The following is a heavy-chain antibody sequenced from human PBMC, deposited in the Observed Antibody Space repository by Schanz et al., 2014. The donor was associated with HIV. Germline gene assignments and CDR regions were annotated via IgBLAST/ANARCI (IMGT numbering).Heavy chain of an antibody. CDR2: ISHSSNYI. CDR1: GFTFSTYS. Sequence: EVQLVESGGGLVQPGRSLRLSCAASGFTFSTYSMNWVRQAPGKGLEWVSSISHSSNYIYYADSVKGRFTISRDNAKNSLYLQMNSLRAEDTAVYYCAKDTFELRNSGVFDWWGQGTLVTVSS. V-gene: IGHV3-21*01. D-gene: IGHD2-15*01. CDR3: AKDTFELRNSGVFDW. J-gene: IGHJ4*02.